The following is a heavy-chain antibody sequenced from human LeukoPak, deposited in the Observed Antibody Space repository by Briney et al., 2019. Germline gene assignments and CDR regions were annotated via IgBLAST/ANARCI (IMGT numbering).Heavy chain of an antibody. CDR3: ARGYCSGGSCHDAFDI. CDR1: GYSFTSYC. D-gene: IGHD2-15*01. CDR2: IYPGDSNT. J-gene: IGHJ3*02. Sequence: GESLKISCKGSGYSFTSYCIGWVRQMPGKGLEWMGIIYPGDSNTRYSPSFQGQVTISADKSISTAYLQWNSLKASDTAMYYCARGYCSGGSCHDAFDIWGQGTMVTVSS. V-gene: IGHV5-51*01.